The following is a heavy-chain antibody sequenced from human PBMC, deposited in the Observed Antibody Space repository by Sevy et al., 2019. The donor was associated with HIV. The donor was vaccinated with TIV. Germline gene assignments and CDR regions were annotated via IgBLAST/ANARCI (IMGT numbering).Heavy chain of an antibody. CDR3: ARSRDSRYYYYYGMDV. V-gene: IGHV1-18*01. D-gene: IGHD3-22*01. CDR2: ISAYNGNT. CDR1: GYTFTSYG. J-gene: IGHJ6*02. Sequence: ASLKVSCKASGYTFTSYGISWVRQAPGQGLEWMGWISAYNGNTNYAQKLQGRVTMTTDTSTSTAYMELRSLRSDDTAVYYCARSRDSRYYYYYGMDVWGQGTTVTVSS.